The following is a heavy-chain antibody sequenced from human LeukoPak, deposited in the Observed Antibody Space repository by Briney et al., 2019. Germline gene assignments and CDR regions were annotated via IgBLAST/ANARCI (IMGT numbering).Heavy chain of an antibody. J-gene: IGHJ4*02. V-gene: IGHV4-39*07. Sequence: SQTLPLTCTVSGGSISSSSYYWGWIRQPPGKGLEWIGSIYYSGSTYYNPSLKSRVTISVDTSKNQFSLKLSSVTAADTAVYYCARGSSGSSDYWGQGTLVTVSS. CDR2: IYYSGST. D-gene: IGHD1-26*01. CDR1: GGSISSSSYY. CDR3: ARGSSGSSDY.